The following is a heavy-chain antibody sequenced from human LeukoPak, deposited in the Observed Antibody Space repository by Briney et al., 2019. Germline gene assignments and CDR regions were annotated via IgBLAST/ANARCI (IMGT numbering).Heavy chain of an antibody. CDR3: ARPQRRDPDAFDI. Sequence: SETLPLTCTVSGGSISSYYWSWIRQPPGKGLEWIGYIYYSGSTNYNPSLKSRVTISVDTSKNQFSLKLSSVTAADTAVYYCARPQRRDPDAFDIWGQGTMVTVSS. J-gene: IGHJ3*02. D-gene: IGHD2-2*01. V-gene: IGHV4-59*08. CDR2: IYYSGST. CDR1: GGSISSYY.